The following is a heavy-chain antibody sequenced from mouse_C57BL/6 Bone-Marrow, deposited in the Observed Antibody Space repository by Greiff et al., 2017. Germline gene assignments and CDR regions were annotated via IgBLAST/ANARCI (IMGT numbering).Heavy chain of an antibody. Sequence: VKLMESGAELARPGASVKLSCKASGYTFTSSGISWVKQRTGQGLEWIGEIYPRSGNTYYNEKFKGKATLTADKSSSTAYMELRSLTSEDAAVYFCARHYYGSSCYFDYWGQGTTLPGSS. CDR2: IYPRSGNT. J-gene: IGHJ2*01. V-gene: IGHV1-81*01. CDR1: GYTFTSSG. CDR3: ARHYYGSSCYFDY. D-gene: IGHD1-1*01.